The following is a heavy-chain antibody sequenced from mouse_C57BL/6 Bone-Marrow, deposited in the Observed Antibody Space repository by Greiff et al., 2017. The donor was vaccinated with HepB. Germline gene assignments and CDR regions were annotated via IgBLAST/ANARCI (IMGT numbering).Heavy chain of an antibody. Sequence: EVQLVESGGDLVKPGGSLKLSCAASGFTFSSYGMSWVRQTPDKRLEWVATISSGGSYTYYPDSVKGRFTISRDNAKNTLYLQMSSLKSEDTAMYYCARQNDYDPYWYFDVWGTGTTVTVSS. CDR2: ISSGGSYT. D-gene: IGHD2-4*01. CDR3: ARQNDYDPYWYFDV. J-gene: IGHJ1*03. V-gene: IGHV5-6*01. CDR1: GFTFSSYG.